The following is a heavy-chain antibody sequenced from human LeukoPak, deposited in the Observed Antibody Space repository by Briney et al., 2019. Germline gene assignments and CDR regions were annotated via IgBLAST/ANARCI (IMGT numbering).Heavy chain of an antibody. Sequence: GESLKISCKGSGYSFTSYWSGCVRQMPGKGLEWMGIIYPGDSDTRYSPSFQGQVTISADKSISTAYPQWSSLKASDTTLYYCARLTPEWLQSHGPWGQGTLVTVSS. CDR3: ARLTPEWLQSHGP. CDR2: IYPGDSDT. J-gene: IGHJ5*02. V-gene: IGHV5-51*01. CDR1: GYSFTSYW. D-gene: IGHD5-24*01.